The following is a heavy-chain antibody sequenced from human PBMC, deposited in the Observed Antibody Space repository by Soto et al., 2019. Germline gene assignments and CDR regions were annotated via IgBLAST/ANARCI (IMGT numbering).Heavy chain of an antibody. J-gene: IGHJ4*02. Sequence: QVQLVESGGGVVQPGRSLRLSCAASGFTFSSYAMHWVRQAPGKGLEWVAVISYDGSNKYYADSVKGRFTISRDNSKNTLYLQMDSLRAEDTGVYYCARGAYDFWGDYWGQGTLVTVSS. V-gene: IGHV3-30-3*01. CDR2: ISYDGSNK. CDR1: GFTFSSYA. CDR3: ARGAYDFWGDY. D-gene: IGHD3-3*01.